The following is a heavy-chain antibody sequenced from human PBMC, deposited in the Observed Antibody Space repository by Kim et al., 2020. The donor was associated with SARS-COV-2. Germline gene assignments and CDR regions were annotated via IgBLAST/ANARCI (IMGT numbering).Heavy chain of an antibody. V-gene: IGHV4-39*01. J-gene: IGHJ4*02. CDR3: ARLPHDSSGYVDC. D-gene: IGHD3-22*01. CDR1: GGSISSSFNY. CDR2: VYHSGST. Sequence: SETLSLTCTVSGGSISSSFNYWGWIRQPPGKWLEWIGSVYHSGSTYDSPSLKSRVTVSVDTSKNEFSLKVTSVTAADTAVYFCARLPHDSSGYVDCWGQGILVTVSS.